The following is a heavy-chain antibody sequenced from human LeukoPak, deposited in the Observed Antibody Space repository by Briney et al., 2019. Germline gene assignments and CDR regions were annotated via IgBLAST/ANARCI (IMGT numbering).Heavy chain of an antibody. CDR2: MNPNSGNT. J-gene: IGHJ4*02. Sequence: GASVKVSCKASGYTFSSYDINWVRQATGQGLEWMGWMNPNSGNTGYAQKFQGRVTMTRNTSISTAYMELSSLRSEDTAVYYCARNAANDYGGKEDYWGQGTLVTVSS. V-gene: IGHV1-8*01. CDR1: GYTFSSYD. D-gene: IGHD4-23*01. CDR3: ARNAANDYGGKEDY.